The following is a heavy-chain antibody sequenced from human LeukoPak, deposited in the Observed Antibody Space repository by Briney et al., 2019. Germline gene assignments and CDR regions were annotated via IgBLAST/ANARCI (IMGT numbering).Heavy chain of an antibody. J-gene: IGHJ4*02. Sequence: GGSLRLSCAASGFTLSDYWMHWVRQAPGKGLVWVSGINSDGSTTSYADSVKGRFTISRDNAKNTLHLQMNSLRAEDTAFYHCARSPIGFGELGNYWGQGTLVTVSS. CDR3: ARSPIGFGELGNY. CDR1: GFTLSDYW. D-gene: IGHD3-10*01. CDR2: INSDGSTT. V-gene: IGHV3-74*01.